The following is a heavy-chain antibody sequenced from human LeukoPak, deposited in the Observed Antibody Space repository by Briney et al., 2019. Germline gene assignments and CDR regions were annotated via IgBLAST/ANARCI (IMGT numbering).Heavy chain of an antibody. CDR3: AKGLDSSGWYSDY. Sequence: PGGSLRLSCAASGFTFSSYGMHWVRQAPGKGLEWVAVIWYDGSNKYYADSVKGRFTISRDNSKNTLYLQINSLRAEDTAVYYCAKGLDSSGWYSDYWGQGTLVTVSS. J-gene: IGHJ4*02. D-gene: IGHD6-19*01. CDR2: IWYDGSNK. CDR1: GFTFSSYG. V-gene: IGHV3-33*06.